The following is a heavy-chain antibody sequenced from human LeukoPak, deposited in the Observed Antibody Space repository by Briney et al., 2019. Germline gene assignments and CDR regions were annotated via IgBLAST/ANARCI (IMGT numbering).Heavy chain of an antibody. CDR1: GGSFSGYY. CDR2: INHSGST. V-gene: IGHV4-34*01. Sequence: SETLSLTCAVYGGSFSGYYWSWIRQPPGKGLEWIGEINHSGSTNYSPSLKSRVTISVDTSKNQSSLKLSSVTAADTAVYYCARERWLKPFDYWGQGTLVTVSS. J-gene: IGHJ4*02. D-gene: IGHD4-23*01. CDR3: ARERWLKPFDY.